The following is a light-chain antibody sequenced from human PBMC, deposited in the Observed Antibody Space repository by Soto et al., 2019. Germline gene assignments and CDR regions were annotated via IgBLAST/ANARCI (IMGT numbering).Light chain of an antibody. V-gene: IGKV3-20*01. CDR2: GAS. Sequence: EIVLTQSPGTLSLSPGERATLSCRASQSVSNNYLAWYQQKPGQAPRLLIYGASNRATGIPDRFSGSGSATDFTLTISRLEPEDFAVYFCEQSGTSPLTFGGGTKVEIK. J-gene: IGKJ4*01. CDR3: EQSGTSPLT. CDR1: QSVSNNY.